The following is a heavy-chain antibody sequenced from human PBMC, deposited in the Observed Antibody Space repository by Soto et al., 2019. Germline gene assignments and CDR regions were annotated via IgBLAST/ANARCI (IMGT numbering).Heavy chain of an antibody. CDR2: IYGGGTT. Sequence: EVQLVESGGGVIQPGGSLRLSCAASGFTVSSKYMTWVRQAPGKGLEWVSVIYGGGTTYYADSVKSRFTISRDNSKNTLYLQVNSLRAEDSAVYYCVQPTGWPGFDFWGQGTLVTVSS. CDR1: GFTVSSKY. J-gene: IGHJ4*02. D-gene: IGHD6-19*01. CDR3: VQPTGWPGFDF. V-gene: IGHV3-53*01.